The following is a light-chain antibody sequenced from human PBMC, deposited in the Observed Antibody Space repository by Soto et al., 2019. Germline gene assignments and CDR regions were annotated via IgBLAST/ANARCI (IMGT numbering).Light chain of an antibody. CDR1: GSDVGGYKY. Sequence: QSVLTQPASVSGSPGQSITVSCTGTGSDVGGYKYVSWYQQHPGKAPKLMIYEVSNRPSGVSNRFSGSKSGNTASLTISGLQAEDEADYYCSSYTSSSTPYVFGTGTKVT. V-gene: IGLV2-14*01. CDR2: EVS. CDR3: SSYTSSSTPYV. J-gene: IGLJ1*01.